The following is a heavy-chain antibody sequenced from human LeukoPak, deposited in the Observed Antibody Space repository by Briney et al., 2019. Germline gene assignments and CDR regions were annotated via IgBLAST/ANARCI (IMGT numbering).Heavy chain of an antibody. Sequence: GGSLRLSCAASGFTFSSYGMHWVRQAPGKGLEWVAVIWYDGSNKYYADSVKGRFTISRDNSKNTLYLQMNSLRAEDTAVYYCAKDATASPYFHWFDNWGQGTQVIVSS. CDR2: IWYDGSNK. CDR1: GFTFSSYG. D-gene: IGHD3-9*01. J-gene: IGHJ4*02. V-gene: IGHV3-33*06. CDR3: AKDATASPYFHWFDN.